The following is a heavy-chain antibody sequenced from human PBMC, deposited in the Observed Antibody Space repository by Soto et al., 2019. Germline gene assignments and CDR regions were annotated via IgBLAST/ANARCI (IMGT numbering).Heavy chain of an antibody. CDR1: GFTFDDYA. D-gene: IGHD1-7*01. Sequence: GGSLRLSCAASGFTFDDYAMHWVRQAPGKCLEWVSGISWNSGSIGYADSVKGRFTISRDNAKNALYLQMNSLRAEATALFYCANVGITGTGDVWGKGTTVTVSS. J-gene: IGHJ6*04. CDR2: ISWNSGSI. CDR3: ANVGITGTGDV. V-gene: IGHV3-9*01.